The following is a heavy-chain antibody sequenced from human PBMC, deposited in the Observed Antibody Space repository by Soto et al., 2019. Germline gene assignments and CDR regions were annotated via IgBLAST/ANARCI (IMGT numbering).Heavy chain of an antibody. D-gene: IGHD5-18*01. CDR3: AHRRGYGEFAY. J-gene: IGHJ4*02. CDR1: GFSLSTNGLG. Sequence: QITLKESGPTLVKPTQTLTLTCTFSGFSLSTNGLGVGWIRQPPGKTLEWLVLIYWDDDKRYRTSLKSRLTITKDTSKNQVVLKMTNTDPLDTATYYCAHRRGYGEFAYWGQGILVTVTS. V-gene: IGHV2-5*02. CDR2: IYWDDDK.